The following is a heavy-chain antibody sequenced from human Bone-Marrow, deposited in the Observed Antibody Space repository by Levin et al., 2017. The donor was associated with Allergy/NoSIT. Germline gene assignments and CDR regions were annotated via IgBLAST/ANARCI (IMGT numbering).Heavy chain of an antibody. Sequence: GESLKISCVASGFTFRTSWMHWVRQTPGKGLVWVSHINADGTAKRYADSVRGRFTIFRDNAKNTVYLEMNSLRVEDTAVFYCARNEDGKFDSWGQGTLVTVSS. J-gene: IGHJ4*02. V-gene: IGHV3-74*01. CDR1: GFTFRTSW. CDR3: ARNEDGKFDS. CDR2: INADGTAK.